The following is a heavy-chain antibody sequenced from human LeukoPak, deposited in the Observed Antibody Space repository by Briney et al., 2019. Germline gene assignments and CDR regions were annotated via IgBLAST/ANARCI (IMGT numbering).Heavy chain of an antibody. D-gene: IGHD1-7*01. CDR1: GLTFSSYS. J-gene: IGHJ3*02. Sequence: PGGSLRLSCTASGLTFSSYSMNWVRQAPGKGLEWVSSISSRSSHIFYADSVKGRFTISRDNAKNSLYLQMNSLRAEDTAVYYCARGGTGATRDDTFDIWGQGAMVTVSS. CDR3: ARGGTGATRDDTFDI. V-gene: IGHV3-21*01. CDR2: ISSRSSHI.